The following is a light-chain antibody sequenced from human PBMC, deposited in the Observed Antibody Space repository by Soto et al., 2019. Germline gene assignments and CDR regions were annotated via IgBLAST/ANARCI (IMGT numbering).Light chain of an antibody. Sequence: DIVLTQSPGTLSLSPGERATLSCRASQSVSNNYLAWFQQRPGQAPRLLIYAASSTATGIPDRFSGSGSETDFTLTSSRLEPEDIAVYYCQQYGTSPWTFGQGTKVEIK. CDR1: QSVSNNY. CDR2: AAS. CDR3: QQYGTSPWT. V-gene: IGKV3-20*01. J-gene: IGKJ1*01.